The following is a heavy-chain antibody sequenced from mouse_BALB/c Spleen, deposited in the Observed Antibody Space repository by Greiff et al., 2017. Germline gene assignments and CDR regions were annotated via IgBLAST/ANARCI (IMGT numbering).Heavy chain of an antibody. V-gene: IGHV1-9*01. D-gene: IGHD2-14*01. CDR3: ARKDYRYDFDY. CDR1: GYTFSSYW. Sequence: VQLQQSGAELMKPGASVKISCKATGYTFSSYWIEWVKQRPGHGLEWIGEILPGSGSTNYNEKFKGKATFTADTSSNTAYMQLSSLTSEDSAVYYCARKDYRYDFDYWGQGTTLTVSS. CDR2: ILPGSGST. J-gene: IGHJ2*01.